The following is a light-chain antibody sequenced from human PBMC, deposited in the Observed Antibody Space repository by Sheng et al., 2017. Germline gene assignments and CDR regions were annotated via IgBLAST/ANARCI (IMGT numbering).Light chain of an antibody. Sequence: EIVLTQSPDTLSLSPGERATLSCRTSQSVSSSHLAWYQQKPGQAPRLLIYEASNRATGIPARFSGSGSGTDFTLTISSLEPEDSAIYYCQQRRNWPLTFGGGTKVEIK. V-gene: IGKV3D-20*02. CDR1: QSVSSSH. CDR2: EAS. CDR3: QQRRNWPLT. J-gene: IGKJ4*01.